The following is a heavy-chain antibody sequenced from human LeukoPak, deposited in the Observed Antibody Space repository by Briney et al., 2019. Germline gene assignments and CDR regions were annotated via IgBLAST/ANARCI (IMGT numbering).Heavy chain of an antibody. Sequence: SETLSLTCTVSGVSISTSRYYWGWIRQPPGKGLEWIGNIYYTGPTYYNASLKSQVSISIDTSKNQFSLRLTSVTAADTAVYYCARQTGSGLFILPGGQGTLVTVSS. D-gene: IGHD3/OR15-3a*01. CDR1: GVSISTSRYY. CDR3: ARQTGSGLFILP. CDR2: IYYTGPT. J-gene: IGHJ4*02. V-gene: IGHV4-39*01.